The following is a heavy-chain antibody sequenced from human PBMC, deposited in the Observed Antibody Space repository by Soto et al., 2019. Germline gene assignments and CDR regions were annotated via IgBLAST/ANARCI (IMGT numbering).Heavy chain of an antibody. CDR2: IYYSGST. V-gene: IGHV4-31*02. J-gene: IGHJ4*02. CDR3: ARGVTLVRGVIHTPYFDY. Sequence: SETLSLTCTVSGGSISSGGYYWSWIRQHPGKGLEWIGYIYYSGSTYYNPTLKSRVTISVDTSKNQFSLKLSSVTAADTAVYYCARGVTLVRGVIHTPYFDYWGQGALVTVSS. D-gene: IGHD3-10*01. CDR1: GGSISSGGYY.